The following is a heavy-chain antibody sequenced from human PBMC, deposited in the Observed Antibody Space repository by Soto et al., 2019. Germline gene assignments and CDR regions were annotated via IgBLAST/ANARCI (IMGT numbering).Heavy chain of an antibody. V-gene: IGHV3-74*01. J-gene: IGHJ6*02. CDR1: GFTFSSYW. D-gene: IGHD5-12*01. Sequence: EVQLVESGGGLVQPGGSLRLSCAASGFTFSSYWMHWVRQAPGKGLVWVSRINSDGSSTSYADSVKGRFTISRDNAKNTLYLQMNSLRAEDTAVYYCASCGSGYDSVSGDYYYGMDVWGQGTTVTVSS. CDR3: ASCGSGYDSVSGDYYYGMDV. CDR2: INSDGSST.